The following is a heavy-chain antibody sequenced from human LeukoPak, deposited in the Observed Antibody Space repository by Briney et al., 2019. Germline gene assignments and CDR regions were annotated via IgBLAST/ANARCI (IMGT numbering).Heavy chain of an antibody. CDR3: ARRWNYGRNYYIDV. J-gene: IGHJ6*03. Sequence: PSETLSLTCAVHGGSFSNYYWSWIRQPPGKGLEWIGEINDSGRTNYNPSLMSRVTVSVDTSKNQFSLRLTSVTATDTAVYYCARRWNYGRNYYIDVWGKGATVSVSS. CDR1: GGSFSNYY. D-gene: IGHD1-7*01. CDR2: INDSGRT. V-gene: IGHV4-34*01.